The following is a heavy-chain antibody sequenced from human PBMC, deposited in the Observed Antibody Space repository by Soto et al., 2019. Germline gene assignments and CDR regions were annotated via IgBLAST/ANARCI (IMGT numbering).Heavy chain of an antibody. J-gene: IGHJ6*02. CDR1: VFTFSSYG. Sequence: PGGSLRLSCAASVFTFSSYGMHWVRQAPGKGLEWVAVIWYDVSNKYYADSVKGRFTISRDNSKNTLYLQINSLRAECTAVYYCARDVGELRFLRYGMDVWGQGTTVTVSS. CDR3: ARDVGELRFLRYGMDV. V-gene: IGHV3-33*01. CDR2: IWYDVSNK. D-gene: IGHD3-3*01.